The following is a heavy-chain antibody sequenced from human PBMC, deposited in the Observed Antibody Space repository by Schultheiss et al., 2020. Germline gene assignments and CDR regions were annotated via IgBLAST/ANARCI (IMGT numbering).Heavy chain of an antibody. CDR2: ISYDGSNK. D-gene: IGHD5-18*01. J-gene: IGHJ4*02. CDR1: GFTFSSYA. CDR3: ARQDYGYGHFDY. Sequence: GGSLRLSCAASGFTFSSYAMHWVRQAPGKGLEWMAVISYDGSNKYYADSVKGRFTISRDNSKNTLYLQMNSLRAEDTAVYYCARQDYGYGHFDYWGQGTLVTVSS. V-gene: IGHV3-30-3*01.